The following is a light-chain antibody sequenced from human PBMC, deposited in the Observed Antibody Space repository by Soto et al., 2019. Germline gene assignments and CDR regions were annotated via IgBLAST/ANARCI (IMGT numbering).Light chain of an antibody. CDR1: QSLLYSDGDTY. Sequence: DFVMTQYPLSLPVTVGQPASISCRSSQSLLYSDGDTYLNWFQQRPGQAPRRLIYKVSNRDSGVPDRISGSGSGTDFTLKISRVEAEDVGVYYCMQGTHWPPITFGQGTRLEIK. CDR3: MQGTHWPPIT. V-gene: IGKV2-30*01. J-gene: IGKJ5*01. CDR2: KVS.